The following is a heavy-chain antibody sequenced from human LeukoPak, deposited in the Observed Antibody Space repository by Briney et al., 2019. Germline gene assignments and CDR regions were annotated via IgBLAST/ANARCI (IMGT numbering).Heavy chain of an antibody. CDR3: AKAYYDYVWGSYRYFCAFDI. J-gene: IGHJ3*02. Sequence: GGSLRLSCAASGFTVSDNHMSWVRQAPGKGLERVSGISNVGRSKYYADSVKGRFTISRDNSKNSLYLQMNSLRTEDTAFYYCAKAYYDYVWGSYRYFCAFDIWGQGTMVTVSS. D-gene: IGHD3-16*02. V-gene: IGHV3-43*02. CDR2: ISNVGRSK. CDR1: GFTVSDNH.